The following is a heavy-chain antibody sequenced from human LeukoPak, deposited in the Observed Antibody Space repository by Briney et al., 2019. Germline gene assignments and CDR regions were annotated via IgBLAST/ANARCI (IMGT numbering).Heavy chain of an antibody. CDR3: ARRDNIVGATDH. Sequence: SETLSLTCTVSGGSISSSSYYWGWIRQPPGKGLEWIGSIYYSGSTYYNPSLKSRVTISVDTSKNQFSLKLSSVTAADTAVYYCARRDNIVGATDHWGQGTLVTVSS. CDR1: GGSISSSSYY. J-gene: IGHJ4*02. V-gene: IGHV4-39*01. D-gene: IGHD1-26*01. CDR2: IYYSGST.